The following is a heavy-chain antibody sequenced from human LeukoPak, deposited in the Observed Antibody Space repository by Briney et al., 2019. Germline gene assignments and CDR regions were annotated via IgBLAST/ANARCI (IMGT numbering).Heavy chain of an antibody. Sequence: VGSLRLSCAASGFTFSSYAMSWVRQAPGKGLDWVSAISGSGGSTYYADSVKGRFAISRDNSKNTLYLQMNSLRAEDTAVYYCAKWSSGYYYPFGYFQHWGQGTLVTVSS. CDR2: ISGSGGST. CDR3: AKWSSGYYYPFGYFQH. CDR1: GFTFSSYA. J-gene: IGHJ1*01. D-gene: IGHD3-22*01. V-gene: IGHV3-23*01.